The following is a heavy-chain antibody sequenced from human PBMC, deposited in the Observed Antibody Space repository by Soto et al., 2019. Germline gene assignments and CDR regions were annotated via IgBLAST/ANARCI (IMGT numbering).Heavy chain of an antibody. J-gene: IGHJ5*02. CDR1: GYTFTGYY. Sequence: ASVQVSCKASGYTFTGYYMHCVRQAPGQGLELMGWINPKSVGTNYAQKFYCRVTMTRDTSISTAYMELSRLRSDDTAVYYGARANPVNPTDWFDPWGQGTLVTVSS. CDR2: INPKSVGT. CDR3: ARANPVNPTDWFDP. V-gene: IGHV1-2*02.